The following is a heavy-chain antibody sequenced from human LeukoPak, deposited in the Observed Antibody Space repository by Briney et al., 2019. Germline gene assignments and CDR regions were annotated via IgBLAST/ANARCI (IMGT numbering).Heavy chain of an antibody. CDR3: ASRGGSSWFDY. D-gene: IGHD6-13*01. J-gene: IGHJ4*02. CDR1: GFTVSSNS. Sequence: GGSLRLSCAASGFTVSSNSMSWVGQAPGKGLEWVSFLYSVGTTYYADSVKGRFTIFRHNSENTLYLQMNSLRAEDTAVYYCASRGGSSWFDYWGQGTLVTVSS. CDR2: LYSVGTT. V-gene: IGHV3-53*04.